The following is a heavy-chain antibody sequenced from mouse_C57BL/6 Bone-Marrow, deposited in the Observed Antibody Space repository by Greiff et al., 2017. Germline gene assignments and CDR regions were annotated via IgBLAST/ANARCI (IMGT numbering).Heavy chain of an antibody. V-gene: IGHV1-4*01. CDR3: ARSDYDYVGLYAMDY. Sequence: QVQLQQSGAELARPGASVKMSCKASGYTFTSYTMHWVKQRPGQGLEWIGYINPSSGYTKYNQKFKDKATLTADKSSSTAYMQLSSLTSEDSAVYYCARSDYDYVGLYAMDYWGQGTSVTVSS. CDR2: INPSSGYT. CDR1: GYTFTSYT. D-gene: IGHD2-4*01. J-gene: IGHJ4*01.